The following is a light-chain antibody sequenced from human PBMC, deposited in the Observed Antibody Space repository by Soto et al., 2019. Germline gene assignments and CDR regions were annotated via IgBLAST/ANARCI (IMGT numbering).Light chain of an antibody. Sequence: EIVLTQSPGTLSLSPGERATLSCRASQTVNKNYLVWYQQKPGQAPRLLIYGASTRATGIPDRFSGSGSGADFTLPITRVEPEDFAVYHCQQYDNSLWTFGQGTKVEI. CDR1: QTVNKNY. V-gene: IGKV3-20*01. CDR3: QQYDNSLWT. CDR2: GAS. J-gene: IGKJ1*01.